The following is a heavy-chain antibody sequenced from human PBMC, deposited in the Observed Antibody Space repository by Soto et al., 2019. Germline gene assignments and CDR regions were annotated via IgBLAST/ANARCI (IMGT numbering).Heavy chain of an antibody. CDR2: IYYSGST. J-gene: IGHJ4*02. Sequence: SETLSLTCTVSGGSISSSSYYWGWIRQPPGKGLEWIGNIYYSGSTYYNPSLKSRVTISVDTSKNQFSLKLSSVTAADTAVYYCARDRGGSGSYQYWGQGTLVTVSS. D-gene: IGHD3-10*01. CDR1: GGSISSSSYY. V-gene: IGHV4-39*02. CDR3: ARDRGGSGSYQY.